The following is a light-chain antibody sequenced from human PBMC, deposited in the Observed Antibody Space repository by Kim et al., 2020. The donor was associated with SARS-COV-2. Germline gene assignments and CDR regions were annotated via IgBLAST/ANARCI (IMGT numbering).Light chain of an antibody. Sequence: SYELTQPPSVSVSPGQTASITCSGDKLGDKYACWYQQKPGQSPMLVIYQDSKRPSGIPERFSGSNSGNTATLTISGTQAMDEADYCCQAWDSSTAVFGTG. V-gene: IGLV3-1*01. CDR2: QDS. CDR3: QAWDSSTAV. J-gene: IGLJ1*01. CDR1: KLGDKY.